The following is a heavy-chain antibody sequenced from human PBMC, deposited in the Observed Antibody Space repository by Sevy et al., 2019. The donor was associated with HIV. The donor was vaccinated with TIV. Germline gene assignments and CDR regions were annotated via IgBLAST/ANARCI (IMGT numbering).Heavy chain of an antibody. D-gene: IGHD2-8*01. Sequence: GGSLRLSCAASGFTFSSHTMNWVRQAPGKGLEWVSYISDGGDTIYYTDSVKGRFTTSRDNAKNSLYLQMNILRDEYTAVYYCARPNGVTSGWFDPWGQGTLVTVSS. J-gene: IGHJ5*02. CDR3: ARPNGVTSGWFDP. CDR2: ISDGGDTI. CDR1: GFTFSSHT. V-gene: IGHV3-48*02.